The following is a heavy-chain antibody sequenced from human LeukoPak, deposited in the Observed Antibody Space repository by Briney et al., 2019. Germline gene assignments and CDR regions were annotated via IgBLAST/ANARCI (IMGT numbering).Heavy chain of an antibody. D-gene: IGHD3-10*01. CDR3: ARGERRAGLMRFVPNYYFDY. Sequence: GGSLRLSCAASGFTFSDSYMTWIRQAPGKGLEWVSYISNSGSSIYYADSVKGRFTTSRDNSKNTLYLQMNSLRAEDTAVYYCARGERRAGLMRFVPNYYFDYWGQGTLVTVSS. V-gene: IGHV3-11*04. CDR2: ISNSGSSI. CDR1: GFTFSDSY. J-gene: IGHJ4*02.